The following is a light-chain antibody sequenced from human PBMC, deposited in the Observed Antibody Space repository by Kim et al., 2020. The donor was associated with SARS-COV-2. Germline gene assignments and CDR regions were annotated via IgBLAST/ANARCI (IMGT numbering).Light chain of an antibody. CDR1: QSVGRH. CDR2: DAS. CDR3: QKYYNWPLT. V-gene: IGKV3-15*01. Sequence: SVSPGERAPLSCRASQSVGRHLAWYQQKPAQAPRLLIFDASTRATGIPARFSGSGSGTDFTLTISSLQSEDSAVYYCQKYYNWPLTFGGGTKLEI. J-gene: IGKJ4*01.